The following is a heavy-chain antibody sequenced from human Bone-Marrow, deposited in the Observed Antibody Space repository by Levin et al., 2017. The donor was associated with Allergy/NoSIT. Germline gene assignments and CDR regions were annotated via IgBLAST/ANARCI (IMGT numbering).Heavy chain of an antibody. J-gene: IGHJ4*02. CDR3: ARVGHIVVVTAIERQYYFDY. CDR2: IYYSGST. V-gene: IGHV4-31*03. Sequence: SQTLSLTCTVSGGSISSGGYYWSWIRQHPGKGLEWIGYIYYSGSTYYNPSLKSRVTISVDTSKNQFSLKLSSVTAADTAVYYCARVGHIVVVTAIERQYYFDYWGQGTLVTVSS. D-gene: IGHD2-21*02. CDR1: GGSISSGGYY.